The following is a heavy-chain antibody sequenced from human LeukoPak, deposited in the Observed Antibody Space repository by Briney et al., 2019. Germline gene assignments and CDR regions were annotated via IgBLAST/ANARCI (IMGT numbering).Heavy chain of an antibody. J-gene: IGHJ4*02. CDR1: GFTFSDYY. D-gene: IGHD5/OR15-5a*01. V-gene: IGHV3-11*05. Sequence: GGSLRLSCAASGFTFSDYYMRWIPQATGEGLEGFLYISSSSSYTNYVDSVKGRFTISRDHAKNSLYLQMNSLRAEDTAVYYCVRAVSVSSYYFDCWGQGTLVTVSS. CDR3: VRAVSVSSYYFDC. CDR2: ISSSSSYT.